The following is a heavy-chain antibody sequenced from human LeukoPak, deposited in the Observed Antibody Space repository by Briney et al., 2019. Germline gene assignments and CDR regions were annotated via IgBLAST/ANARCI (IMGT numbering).Heavy chain of an antibody. CDR2: IKSKPSGGTT. CDR3: ATVYSLEGGLDY. CDR1: GFTFSNAW. Sequence: KPGGSLRLSCAASGFTFSNAWMSWVRQAPGMGLEWVGRIKSKPSGGTTDYAAPVRGRFTISRDDSENTLYLQMSSLKTEDAAVYYCATVYSLEGGLDYWGQGSLVTVSS. V-gene: IGHV3-15*01. J-gene: IGHJ4*02. D-gene: IGHD2-15*01.